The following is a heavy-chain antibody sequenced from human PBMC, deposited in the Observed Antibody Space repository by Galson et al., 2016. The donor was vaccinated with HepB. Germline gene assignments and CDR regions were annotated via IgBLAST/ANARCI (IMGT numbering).Heavy chain of an antibody. CDR1: GLTFSDYA. Sequence: SLRLSCAASGLTFSDYAMSWVRQAPGKGLQWVSTIRGTGVTTHYADPVKGRFTISRDNSKNTLYLQMSSLRAEDTAMYYCAKATPYYDVLTGFFVYYSDYWGHGTLVTVSS. D-gene: IGHD3-9*01. CDR2: IRGTGVTT. CDR3: AKATPYYDVLTGFFVYYSDY. J-gene: IGHJ4*01. V-gene: IGHV3-23*01.